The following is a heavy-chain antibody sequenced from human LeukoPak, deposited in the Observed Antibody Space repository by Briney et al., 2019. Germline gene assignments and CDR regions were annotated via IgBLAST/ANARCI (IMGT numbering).Heavy chain of an antibody. CDR3: ARGYDTSGYYYEYFDY. CDR1: GFTFSSYG. Sequence: GGSLRLSCAASGFTFSSYGIHWVRQAPGKGLEWVAVIWYDGSNKYYGDSVKGRFTISRDNSKNTLYLQMNSLRAEDTAVYYCARGYDTSGYYYEYFDYWGQGTLVTVSS. D-gene: IGHD3-22*01. CDR2: IWYDGSNK. J-gene: IGHJ4*02. V-gene: IGHV3-33*01.